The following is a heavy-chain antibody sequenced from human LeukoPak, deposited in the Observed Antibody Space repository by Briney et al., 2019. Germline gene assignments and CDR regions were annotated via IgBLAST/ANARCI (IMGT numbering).Heavy chain of an antibody. CDR1: GFTFSTYW. CDR2: IKQDGSEK. CDR3: TREAAAGIDY. D-gene: IGHD6-13*01. V-gene: IGHV3-7*01. Sequence: PGGSLRLSCAASGFTFSTYWMSWDRQAPGKGLEGVANIKQDGSEKYYLDSVKGRFTISRDKAKNSLYLQMNSLRAEDTAVYFCTREAAAGIDYWGQGTPVTVSS. J-gene: IGHJ4*02.